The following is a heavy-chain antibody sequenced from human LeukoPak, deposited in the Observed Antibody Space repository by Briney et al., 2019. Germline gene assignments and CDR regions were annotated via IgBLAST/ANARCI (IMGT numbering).Heavy chain of an antibody. J-gene: IGHJ4*02. Sequence: GGSLRLSCSASGFTFTIYALHWVRQAPGKGLEFVSAISSNGGNTYYADSVKGRFTISRDNSKNTLCLQMSSLKPEDTAVYYCGRALYGDNGLDYWGQGTLVTVSS. V-gene: IGHV3-64D*06. CDR2: ISSNGGNT. D-gene: IGHD4-17*01. CDR3: GRALYGDNGLDY. CDR1: GFTFTIYA.